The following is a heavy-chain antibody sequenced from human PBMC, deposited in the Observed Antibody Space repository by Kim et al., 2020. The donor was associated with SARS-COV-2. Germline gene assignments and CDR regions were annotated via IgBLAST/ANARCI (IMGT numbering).Heavy chain of an antibody. J-gene: IGHJ5*02. V-gene: IGHV1-69*13. D-gene: IGHD3-10*01. Sequence: SVKVSCKASGGTFSSYAISWVRQAPGQGLEWMGGIIPIFGTANYAQKFQGRVTITADESTSTAYMELSSLRSEDTAVYYCARVRDSWFGELSSGQGWFDPWGQGTLVTVSS. CDR1: GGTFSSYA. CDR3: ARVRDSWFGELSSGQGWFDP. CDR2: IIPIFGTA.